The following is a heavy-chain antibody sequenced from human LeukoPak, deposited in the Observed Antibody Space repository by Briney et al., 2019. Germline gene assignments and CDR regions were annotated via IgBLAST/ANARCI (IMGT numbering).Heavy chain of an antibody. D-gene: IGHD3-10*01. V-gene: IGHV1-24*01. CDR3: VPYGSGSYPLDY. J-gene: IGHJ4*02. Sequence: GASVNVSYTLAEHTLSPLSMHWVPQAPGKGLEWMGGFDPEDGETIYAQKVQGRVTMTEYTSTDTAYMELSSLRSEDTAVYYCVPYGSGSYPLDYWGQGTLVTVSS. CDR1: EHTLSPLS. CDR2: FDPEDGET.